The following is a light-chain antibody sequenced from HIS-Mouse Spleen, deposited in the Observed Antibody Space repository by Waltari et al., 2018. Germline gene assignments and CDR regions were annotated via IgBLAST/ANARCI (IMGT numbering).Light chain of an antibody. CDR1: SSDVGGYNY. CDR2: DVS. CDR3: CSYAGSYPVV. J-gene: IGLJ2*01. Sequence: QSALTQPRSVSGSPGQSVTISCTGTSSDVGGYNYVSWYQQHPGKAPKLMIYDVSKRPSGVPDRFSGSKSGNTASLTISGLQAGDEADYYCCSYAGSYPVVFGGGTKLTVL. V-gene: IGLV2-11*01.